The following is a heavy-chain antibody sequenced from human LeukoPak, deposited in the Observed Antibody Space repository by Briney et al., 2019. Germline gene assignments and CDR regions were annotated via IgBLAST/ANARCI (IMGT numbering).Heavy chain of an antibody. CDR3: AELGITMIGGV. Sequence: PSETLSLTCTVSGGSISSSSYYWGWIRQPPGKGLEWIGSIYYSGSTYYNPSLKSRVTISVDTSKNQFSLKLSSVTAADTAVYYCAELGITMIGGVWGKGTTVTISS. J-gene: IGHJ6*04. D-gene: IGHD3-10*02. CDR1: GGSISSSSYY. CDR2: IYYSGST. V-gene: IGHV4-39*01.